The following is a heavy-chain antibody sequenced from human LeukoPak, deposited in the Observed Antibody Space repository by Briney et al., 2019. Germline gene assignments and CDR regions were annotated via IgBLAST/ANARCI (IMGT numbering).Heavy chain of an antibody. J-gene: IGHJ6*02. Sequence: ASVKVSCKASGYTFTSYGISWVRQAPGQGLEWMGWISAYNGNTNYAQKLQGRVTITTDTSTSTAYMELRSLRSDDTAVYYCARVMGYCSSTSCDYYYGMDVWGQGTTVTVSS. V-gene: IGHV1-18*01. CDR1: GYTFTSYG. CDR2: ISAYNGNT. CDR3: ARVMGYCSSTSCDYYYGMDV. D-gene: IGHD2-2*01.